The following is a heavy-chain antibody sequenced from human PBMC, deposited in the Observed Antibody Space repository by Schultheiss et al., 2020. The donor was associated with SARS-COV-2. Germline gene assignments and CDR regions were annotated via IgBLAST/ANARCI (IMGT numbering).Heavy chain of an antibody. CDR2: IKQDGSEK. CDR1: GFTFSAYW. Sequence: GESLKISCAASGFTFSAYWMTWVRQAPGKGLEWVANIKQDGSEKYYVDSVKGRFTISRDNSKNTLYLQMNSLRAEDTAVYYCAREHIVVVPAPENNWFDPWGQGTLVTVSS. V-gene: IGHV3-7*01. CDR3: AREHIVVVPAPENNWFDP. D-gene: IGHD2-2*01. J-gene: IGHJ5*02.